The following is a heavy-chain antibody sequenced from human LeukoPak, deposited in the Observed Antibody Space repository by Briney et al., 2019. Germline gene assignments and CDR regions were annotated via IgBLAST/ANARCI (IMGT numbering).Heavy chain of an antibody. V-gene: IGHV3-30*14. D-gene: IGHD4-23*01. J-gene: IGHJ4*02. CDR2: ISYDGSNK. CDR1: GFTFSSYA. CDR3: ARRGDGGRSFDY. Sequence: GRSLRLSCAASGFTFSSYAMHWVRQAPGKGLEWVAVISYDGSNKYYADSVKGRFTISRDNSKNTLYLQVNSLRAEDTAVYYCARRGDGGRSFDYWGQGTLVTVSS.